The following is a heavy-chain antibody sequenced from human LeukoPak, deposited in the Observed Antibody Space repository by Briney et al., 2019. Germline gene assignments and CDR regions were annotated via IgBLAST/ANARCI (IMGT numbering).Heavy chain of an antibody. CDR2: ISGSGGRI. Sequence: PGGSLRLSCAASGFTFSSYSMSWVRQARGKGLGWVSSISGSGGRIDYADSVKGRFTISTDNSKNTLSLQMNSLTADDTAVYYCAKNPRLEGWIYFDSWGQGILVTVSS. CDR1: GFTFSSYS. J-gene: IGHJ4*02. V-gene: IGHV3-23*01. D-gene: IGHD1-1*01. CDR3: AKNPRLEGWIYFDS.